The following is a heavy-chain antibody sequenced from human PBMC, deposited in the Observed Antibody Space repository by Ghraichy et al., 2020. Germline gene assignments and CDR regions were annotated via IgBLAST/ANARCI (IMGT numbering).Heavy chain of an antibody. V-gene: IGHV3-30*04. J-gene: IGHJ6*02. CDR3: ARVWEPYYFYGMDL. CDR1: GFTFSAYP. D-gene: IGHD1-26*01. Sequence: GGSLRLSCAASGFTFSAYPMHWVRQAPSKGLEWLAAISYDGNKKYYADSVQGHFTIFRDNPKNTLYLQMNSLSAEDTAVYYCARVWEPYYFYGMDLWGQGTTVTVSS. CDR2: ISYDGNKK.